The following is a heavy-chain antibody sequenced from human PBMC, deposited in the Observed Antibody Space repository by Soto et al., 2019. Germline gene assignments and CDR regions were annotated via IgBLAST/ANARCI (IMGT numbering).Heavy chain of an antibody. CDR2: VRSKTNNYAT. V-gene: IGHV3-73*01. J-gene: IGHJ4*02. Sequence: EVQLVESGGGLVQPGGSLKLSCAASGFTFSASAMHWVRQASGKGLEWVGRVRSKTNNYATAYGASVEGRFTISRDDSKNTAYLQMNSLKVEDTAVYYCTRQGGYCGGGSCYALNDYGGQGTLVTVSS. CDR3: TRQGGYCGGGSCYALNDY. D-gene: IGHD2-15*01. CDR1: GFTFSASA.